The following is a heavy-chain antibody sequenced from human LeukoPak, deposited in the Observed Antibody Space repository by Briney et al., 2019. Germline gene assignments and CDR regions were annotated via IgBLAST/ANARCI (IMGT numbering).Heavy chain of an antibody. CDR1: GFTFSSYE. Sequence: GGSLRLSCAAPGFTFSSYEMNWVRQAPGRGLEWVSFITSSGTSIFYADSVKGRFTISRDNSKSSLFLQMNSLRTEDTALYYCARDHVYGGADYWGQGTLVTVSS. CDR3: ARDHVYGGADY. D-gene: IGHD5/OR15-5a*01. V-gene: IGHV3-48*03. J-gene: IGHJ4*02. CDR2: ITSSGTSI.